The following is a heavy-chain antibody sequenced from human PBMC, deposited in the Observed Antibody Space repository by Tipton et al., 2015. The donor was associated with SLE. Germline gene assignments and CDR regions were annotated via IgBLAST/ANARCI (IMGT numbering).Heavy chain of an antibody. D-gene: IGHD3-10*01. V-gene: IGHV4-39*07. Sequence: GLVKPSETLSLTCGVSDASISSSSFYWGWIRQSPGKGLEWIGSVYYSGSTYYSPSLKSRVTISVDASKSQVSLKLNSVTAADTAEYYCARGRRVPGGFDIWGLGTMVTVS. CDR1: DASISSSSFY. CDR2: VYYSGST. CDR3: ARGRRVPGGFDI. J-gene: IGHJ3*02.